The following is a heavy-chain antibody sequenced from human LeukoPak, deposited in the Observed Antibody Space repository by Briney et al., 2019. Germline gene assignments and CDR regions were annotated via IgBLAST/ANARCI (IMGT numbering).Heavy chain of an antibody. Sequence: ASVKVSLKASGYTLTGYYMHWVRQPPGQGLEWVGCINPNSGGTNYAQKFQGRVTMTRDTSISTAYMELSRLRSDDTAVYYCAYGSGSYSEYWGQGTLVTVSS. CDR2: INPNSGGT. J-gene: IGHJ4*02. D-gene: IGHD3-10*01. CDR3: AYGSGSYSEY. V-gene: IGHV1-2*02. CDR1: GYTLTGYY.